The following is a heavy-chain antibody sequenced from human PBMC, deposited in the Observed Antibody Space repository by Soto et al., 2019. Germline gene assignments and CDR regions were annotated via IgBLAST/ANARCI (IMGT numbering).Heavy chain of an antibody. CDR2: INQDGSEK. J-gene: IGHJ6*02. CDR1: GFTLSTYW. CDR3: ARVQGSSVWYLEGDRYYFYGMDV. V-gene: IGHV3-7*03. D-gene: IGHD6-19*01. Sequence: EVQLVESGGGLVQPGGSLRLSCAASGFTLSTYWMSWVRQAPGEGLEWMANINQDGSEKYYVDSVKGRFTISRDNAKNSLFLQMNSLRAEDTAVYYCARVQGSSVWYLEGDRYYFYGMDVWGQGSTVTVSS.